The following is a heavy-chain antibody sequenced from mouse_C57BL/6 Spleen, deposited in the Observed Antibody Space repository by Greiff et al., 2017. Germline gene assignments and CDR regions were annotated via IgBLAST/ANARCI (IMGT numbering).Heavy chain of an antibody. CDR1: GYTFTSYG. CDR2: IHRDSGST. V-gene: IGHV1-64*01. J-gene: IGHJ3*01. Sequence: QVQLKQPGAELVKPGASVKLSCKASGYTFTSYGMHWVKQRPGQGLEWIGMIHRDSGSTNYNDRFKSKATLTVDKSSSTAYMQLSSLTSEDSAVYYSARWAYGNCSAWFAYWGQGTLVTVSA. D-gene: IGHD2-1*01. CDR3: ARWAYGNCSAWFAY.